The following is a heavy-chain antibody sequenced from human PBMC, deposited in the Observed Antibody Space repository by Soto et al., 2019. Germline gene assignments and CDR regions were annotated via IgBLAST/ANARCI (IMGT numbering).Heavy chain of an antibody. CDR1: GFTFSSYA. CDR2: ISGSADST. Sequence: GGSLRLSCAASGFTFSSYAMSWVRQAPGKGLEWVSGISGSADSTYYADSVKGRFTISRDNSNYTLYLQMNNLRAEDTAVYYCAKDRSSGGSCYNFWGLGALVTVSS. D-gene: IGHD2-15*01. J-gene: IGHJ4*02. CDR3: AKDRSSGGSCYNF. V-gene: IGHV3-23*01.